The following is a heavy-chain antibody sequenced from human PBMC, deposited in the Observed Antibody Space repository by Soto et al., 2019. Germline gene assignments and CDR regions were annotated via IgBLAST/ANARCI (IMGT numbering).Heavy chain of an antibody. D-gene: IGHD1-1*01. Sequence: QVQLVQSGAGVRKPGAPVRVSCMPSGYTFDTLDINWVRQANGQGFEWRGWMSPKNGNTGYAQKFQGRVTMTRDTSMSTAYMELTSLTSDDTAVYYCARGVDAGMDVWGQGIMVTVSS. V-gene: IGHV1-8*01. CDR1: GYTFDTLD. J-gene: IGHJ6*02. CDR2: MSPKNGNT. CDR3: ARGVDAGMDV.